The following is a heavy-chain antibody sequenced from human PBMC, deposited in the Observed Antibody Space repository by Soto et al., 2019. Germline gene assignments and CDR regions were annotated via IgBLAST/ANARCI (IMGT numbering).Heavy chain of an antibody. J-gene: IGHJ5*02. Sequence: EVQVVESGGGLVQPGGSLRFSCSFTFSMYSMNWVRQAPGKGLEWVASISSGGSYIKYADSVKGRFTISRDNAKNSVSLQMNSLRVDDTAVYFCTRDQGGSYDSWFDPWGQGTLVTVSS. CDR3: TRDQGGSYDSWFDP. V-gene: IGHV3-21*01. CDR1: FTFSMYS. D-gene: IGHD1-26*01. CDR2: ISSGGSYI.